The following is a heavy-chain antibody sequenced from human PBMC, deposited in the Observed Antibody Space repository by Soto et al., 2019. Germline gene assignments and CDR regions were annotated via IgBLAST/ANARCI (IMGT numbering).Heavy chain of an antibody. V-gene: IGHV4-39*01. J-gene: IGHJ6*02. D-gene: IGHD3-10*01. CDR2: IYYSGST. CDR1: GGSISSSSYY. CDR3: ARRTMVRGGPNYYYYGMDV. Sequence: SETLSLTCTVSGGSISSSSYYWGWIRQPPGKGLEWIGSIYYSGSTYYNPSLKSRVTISVDTSKNQFSLKLSPVTAADTAVYYCARRTMVRGGPNYYYYGMDVWGQGTTVTVSS.